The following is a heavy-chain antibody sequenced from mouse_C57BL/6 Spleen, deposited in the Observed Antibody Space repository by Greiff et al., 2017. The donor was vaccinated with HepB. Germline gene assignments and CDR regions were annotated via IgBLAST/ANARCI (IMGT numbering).Heavy chain of an antibody. Sequence: QVQLKQSGAELVRPGASVTLSCKASGYTFTDYEMHWVKQTPVHGLEWIGAIDPETGGTAYNQKFKGKAILTADKSSSTAYMELRSLTSEDSAVYYCTRRELGRGVDYWGQGTTLTVSS. CDR2: IDPETGGT. V-gene: IGHV1-15*01. J-gene: IGHJ2*01. D-gene: IGHD4-1*01. CDR1: GYTFTDYE. CDR3: TRRELGRGVDY.